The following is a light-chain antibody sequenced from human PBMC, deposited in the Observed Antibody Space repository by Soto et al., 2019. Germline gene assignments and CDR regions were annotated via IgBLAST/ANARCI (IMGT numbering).Light chain of an antibody. CDR2: DVS. CDR1: SSDVGGSNY. CDR3: CSYAGSYTYV. V-gene: IGLV2-11*01. J-gene: IGLJ1*01. Sequence: QSALTHPRSVCGSPGQSVTISCTGTSSDVGGSNYVSWYQQHPGKAPKLMIYDVSKRPSGVPDRFSGSKSGNTASLTISGLQAEDEADYYCCSYAGSYTYVFGTGTKVTVL.